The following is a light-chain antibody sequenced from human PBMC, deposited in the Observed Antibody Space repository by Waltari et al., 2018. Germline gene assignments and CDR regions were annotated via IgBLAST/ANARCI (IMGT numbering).Light chain of an antibody. V-gene: IGKV1-39*01. CDR2: FGS. Sequence: DIKMTQSPSSLSPSVGDRVTIYCRASQDITSYLNWYQQKAGKAPKLLITFGSTLQSGVSSRFSGSGSGTDFTLTITNVQPEDSAYYYCQLSYTTPHTFGQGTKVEIK. CDR1: QDITSY. CDR3: QLSYTTPHT. J-gene: IGKJ2*01.